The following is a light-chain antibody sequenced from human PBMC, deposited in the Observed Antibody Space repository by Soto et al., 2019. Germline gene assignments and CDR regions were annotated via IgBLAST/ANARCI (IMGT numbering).Light chain of an antibody. V-gene: IGLV2-14*01. CDR2: EVS. Sequence: QSALTQPASVSGSPGQSITISCTGTSSDVGGYNYLSWYQQHPGKAPRVMIYEVSNRPSGVSNRFSGSKSGNTASLTISGLQAEDEADYSCSSYTTSGTPGFGGGTKLTVL. CDR3: SSYTTSGTPG. CDR1: SSDVGGYNY. J-gene: IGLJ3*02.